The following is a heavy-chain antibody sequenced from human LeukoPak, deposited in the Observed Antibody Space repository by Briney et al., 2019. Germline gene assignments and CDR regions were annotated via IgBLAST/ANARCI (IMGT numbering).Heavy chain of an antibody. CDR1: GDSVSSNGAS. D-gene: IGHD3-3*01. CDR3: GRETDFGVVTN. CDR2: TYYRSQQWHS. J-gene: IGHJ4*02. V-gene: IGHV6-1*01. Sequence: SQTLSLTCAISGDSVSSNGASWDWIRQSPSRGLEWLGRTYYRSQQWHSDYAPSVKGRITLNPDTSKNQFSLQLNSMTPEDTTVYYCGRETDFGVVTNWGQGTLVTVSS.